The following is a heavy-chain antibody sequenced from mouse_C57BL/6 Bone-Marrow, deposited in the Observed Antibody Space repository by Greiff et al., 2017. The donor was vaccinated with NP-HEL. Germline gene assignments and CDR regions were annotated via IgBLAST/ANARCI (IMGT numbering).Heavy chain of an antibody. J-gene: IGHJ2*01. Sequence: EVKLMESGGGLVKPGGSLKLSCAASGFTFSSYAMSWVRQTPEKRLEWVAPISDGGSYTYYPDNVKGRFTISRDNAKNNLYLQMSHLKSEDTAMYYCAGDYFTVVADYWGQGTTLTVSS. CDR3: AGDYFTVVADY. CDR1: GFTFSSYA. CDR2: ISDGGSYT. D-gene: IGHD1-1*01. V-gene: IGHV5-4*01.